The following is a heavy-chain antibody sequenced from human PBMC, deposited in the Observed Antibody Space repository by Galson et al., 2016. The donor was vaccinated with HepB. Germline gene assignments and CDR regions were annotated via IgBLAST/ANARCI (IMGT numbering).Heavy chain of an antibody. CDR3: TSYRDDYLRRGD. CDR2: IRSKTNTYAT. Sequence: SLRLSCAVSGFTFSGSAIHWVRQASVKGLEWVGRIRSKTNTYATAYGESVKGRFTISRDDSRNTAYLQMNSLKTEDTAVYYCTSYRDDYLRRGDWDQGTLVTVSS. CDR1: GFTFSGSA. D-gene: IGHD5-12*01. V-gene: IGHV3-73*01. J-gene: IGHJ4*02.